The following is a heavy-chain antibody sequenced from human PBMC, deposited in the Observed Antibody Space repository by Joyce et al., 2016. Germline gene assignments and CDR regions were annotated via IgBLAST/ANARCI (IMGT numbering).Heavy chain of an antibody. CDR3: ARAERRYDYVWMIYRTNGFDI. V-gene: IGHV4-61*02. J-gene: IGHJ3*02. Sequence: QVHLQESGPGLVKPSQTLSLTCTVSGDSINSDNYYWNWIRQPAGKGLEWIGRIFLRGSTNYNPSLKSRVTMSLDTSKSQFSLNLRSVTAADTAVYYCARAERRYDYVWMIYRTNGFDIWGQGTMVTVSS. CDR1: GDSINSDNYY. CDR2: IFLRGST. D-gene: IGHD3-16*02.